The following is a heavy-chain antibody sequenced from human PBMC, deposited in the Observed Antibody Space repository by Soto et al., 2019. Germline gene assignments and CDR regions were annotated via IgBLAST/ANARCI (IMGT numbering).Heavy chain of an antibody. J-gene: IGHJ4*03. V-gene: IGHV4-34*01. CDR1: GGSFSGYI. CDR2: INHSGSS. CDR3: TRGLFSGSSYSGSWYYFDS. D-gene: IGHD1-26*01. Sequence: TSETLSLTCAVSGGSFSGYIWTWIRQTPGKGLQWIGQINHSGSSIYNPSLKNRVTISTMSNNKFSLELSSVTAADTAVYYCTRGLFSGSSYSGSWYYFDSWGPGTTVTVSS.